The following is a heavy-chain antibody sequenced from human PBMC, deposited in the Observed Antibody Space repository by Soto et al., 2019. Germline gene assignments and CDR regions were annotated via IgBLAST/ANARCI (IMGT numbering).Heavy chain of an antibody. V-gene: IGHV1-18*04. CDR2: ISGKNGNT. CDR3: SRVSSSIVGVPDHGMDV. Sequence: QVQLVQSGVEVKKPGASVKVSCKASGYTFISHGISWVRQAPGQGLEWMGWISGKNGNTNYAQKLQGRVNLTTEPTKSTAYMELRRLRSDDKAVYYCSRVSSSIVGVPDHGMDVLGQGTTGNVSS. CDR1: GYTFISHG. J-gene: IGHJ6*02. D-gene: IGHD2-21*01.